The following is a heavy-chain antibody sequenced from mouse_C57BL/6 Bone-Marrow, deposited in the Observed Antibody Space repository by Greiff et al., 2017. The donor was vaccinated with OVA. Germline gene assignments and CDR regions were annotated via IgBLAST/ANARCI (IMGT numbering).Heavy chain of an antibody. CDR2: IYPGSGST. Sequence: QVQLQQSGAELVKPGASVKMSCKASGYTFTSYWITWVKQRPGQGLEWIGDIYPGSGSTNYNEKFKSKATLTVDTSSSTAYMQLSSLTSEDSAVYYCARERGITTVVAPFDYWGQGTTLTVSS. D-gene: IGHD1-1*01. CDR1: GYTFTSYW. CDR3: ARERGITTVVAPFDY. J-gene: IGHJ2*01. V-gene: IGHV1-55*01.